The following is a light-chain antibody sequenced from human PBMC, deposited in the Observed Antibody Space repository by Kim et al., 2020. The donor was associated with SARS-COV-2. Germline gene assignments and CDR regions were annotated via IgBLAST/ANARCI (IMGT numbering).Light chain of an antibody. CDR3: HQYNSWPPLT. V-gene: IGKV3-15*01. Sequence: SPGERAILSCRASQSVSSNLAWYQQKPGQPPRLLIYGASARATGIPARFSGSGSGTEFTLTISSLQSEDFAVYYCHQYNSWPPLTFGGGTKVDIK. CDR1: QSVSSN. J-gene: IGKJ4*01. CDR2: GAS.